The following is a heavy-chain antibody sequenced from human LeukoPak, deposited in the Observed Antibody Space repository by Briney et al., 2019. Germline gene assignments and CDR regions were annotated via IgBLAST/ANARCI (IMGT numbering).Heavy chain of an antibody. Sequence: PGGSLRLSCAASGFTFSSSWMHWVRHVPGKGLVWVSRISSDGITTNYADSVKGRFTISRDNAKNTVYLQMNSLRAEDTAVYYCARMEVAWGQGTIVTVSS. CDR3: ARMEVA. D-gene: IGHD3-3*01. CDR1: GFTFSSSW. V-gene: IGHV3-74*01. CDR2: ISSDGITT. J-gene: IGHJ3*01.